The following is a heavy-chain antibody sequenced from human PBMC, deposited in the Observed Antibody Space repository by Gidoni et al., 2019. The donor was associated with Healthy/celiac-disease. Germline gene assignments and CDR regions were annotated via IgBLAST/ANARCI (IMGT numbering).Heavy chain of an antibody. V-gene: IGHV1-69*01. J-gene: IGHJ6*03. CDR1: GGTFSGDA. CDR3: APATSTAARPLIGYYYHYMDV. D-gene: IGHD6-6*01. CDR2: IIPICGTA. Sequence: QVQRVQSGAEGKKPGAAVKVSCKAAGGTFSGDAISWVRKAPGQGLEWMGGIIPICGTANYAQKFQGRLTITAAESTSPPYMALTRLRSEDTAVYHCAPATSTAARPLIGYYYHYMDVWGKGPTVTVS.